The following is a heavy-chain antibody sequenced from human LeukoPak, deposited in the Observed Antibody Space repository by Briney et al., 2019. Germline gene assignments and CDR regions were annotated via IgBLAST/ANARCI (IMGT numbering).Heavy chain of an antibody. V-gene: IGHV3-64*02. J-gene: IGHJ4*02. CDR3: ARWGSTSCYDY. CDR2: ISTNGDST. CDR1: GFTFSTYA. Sequence: GGSLRLSCAASGFTFSTYAMHWVRQAPGKGLEYVSAISTNGDSTYYADSVKGRFTISRDNSKNTLFLQMGSLRADDMAVYYCARWGSTSCYDYWGQGTLVTVSS. D-gene: IGHD2-2*01.